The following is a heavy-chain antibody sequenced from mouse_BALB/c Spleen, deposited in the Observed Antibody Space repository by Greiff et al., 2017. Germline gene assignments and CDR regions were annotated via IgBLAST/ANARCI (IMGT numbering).Heavy chain of an antibody. J-gene: IGHJ2*01. D-gene: IGHD2-4*01. Sequence: EVKLVESGGGLVQPGGSRKLSCAASGFTFSSYTMSWVRQTPEKRLEWVATISSGCSYTYYPDSVTGRFTISRDNAKNTLYLQMSSLKSEDTAMYYCARGDDDGFDYWGQGTTLTVSS. CDR1: GFTFSSYT. CDR2: ISSGCSYT. V-gene: IGHV5-6-4*01. CDR3: ARGDDDGFDY.